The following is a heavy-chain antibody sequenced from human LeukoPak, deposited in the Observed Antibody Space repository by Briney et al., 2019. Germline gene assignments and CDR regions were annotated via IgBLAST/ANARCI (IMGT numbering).Heavy chain of an antibody. V-gene: IGHV1-46*01. CDR3: AREVGVRGVIDYYYYMDV. Sequence: ASVKVSCKASGYTFTSYYMHWVRQAPGQGLEWMGIINPSGGSTSYAQKFQGRVTMTRDMSTSTVYMELSSLRSEDTAVYYCAREVGVRGVIDYYYYMDVWGKGTTVTISS. CDR1: GYTFTSYY. J-gene: IGHJ6*03. CDR2: INPSGGST. D-gene: IGHD3-10*01.